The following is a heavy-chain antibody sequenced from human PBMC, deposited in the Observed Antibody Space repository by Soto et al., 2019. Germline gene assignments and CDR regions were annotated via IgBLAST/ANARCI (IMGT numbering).Heavy chain of an antibody. CDR3: ASRGVGSNWFHP. CDR1: GYSISSGYY. Sequence: SETLSLTCAVSGYSISSGYYWGWIRQPPGKGLEWIGSIYHSGSTYYNPSLKSRVTISVDTSKNQFSLKLSSVTAADTAVYYCASRGVGSNWFHPWGQGTLVTVSS. J-gene: IGHJ5*02. CDR2: IYHSGST. D-gene: IGHD1-26*01. V-gene: IGHV4-38-2*01.